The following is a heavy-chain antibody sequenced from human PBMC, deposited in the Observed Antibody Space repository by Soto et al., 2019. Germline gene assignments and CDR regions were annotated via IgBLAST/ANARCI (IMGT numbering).Heavy chain of an antibody. CDR3: ARVAPPQDY. J-gene: IGHJ4*02. V-gene: IGHV3-11*05. Sequence: LRLSCAASGFTLSDYYMSCIRQAPGKGLEWVSYIISGRSSTNYADSVKGRFTISRDSAKNSLYLQMNSLRAEDTAVYYCARVAPPQDYWGQGTLVTVSS. CDR2: IISGRSST. CDR1: GFTLSDYY.